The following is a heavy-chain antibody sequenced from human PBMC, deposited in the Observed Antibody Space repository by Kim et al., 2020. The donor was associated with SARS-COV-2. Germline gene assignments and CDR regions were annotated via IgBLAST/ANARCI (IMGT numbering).Heavy chain of an antibody. CDR3: AKGAYSKRGFDY. D-gene: IGHD4-4*01. Sequence: GGSLRLSCAASGFTFSSYGMHWVRQAPGKGLEWVAVISYDGSNKYYADSVKGRFTISRDNSKNTLYLQMNSLRAEDTAVYYCAKGAYSKRGFDYWGQGTLVTVSS. V-gene: IGHV3-30*18. J-gene: IGHJ4*02. CDR1: GFTFSSYG. CDR2: ISYDGSNK.